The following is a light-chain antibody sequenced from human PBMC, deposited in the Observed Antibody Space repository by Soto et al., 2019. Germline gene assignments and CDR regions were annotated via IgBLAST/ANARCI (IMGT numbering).Light chain of an antibody. CDR1: SGDVGTYNL. J-gene: IGLJ1*01. V-gene: IGLV2-14*02. CDR2: EVT. Sequence: QSALTQPASVSGSPGQSITISCTGTSGDVGTYNLVSWYQKHPGKAPKLMVYEVTNRPSGVSDRFSGSKSGNTASLTISGLQADDEGYYYCSSYTSRSTLYVFGTGTKVTVL. CDR3: SSYTSRSTLYV.